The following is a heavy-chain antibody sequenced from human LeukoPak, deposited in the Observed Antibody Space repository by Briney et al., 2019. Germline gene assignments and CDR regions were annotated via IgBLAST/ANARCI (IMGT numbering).Heavy chain of an antibody. J-gene: IGHJ4*02. CDR2: INPNSGGT. D-gene: IGHD6-19*01. CDR3: ARAYRYSSGWYAPFDY. V-gene: IGHV1-2*02. Sequence: GASVKVSCKASGDTFTSYYMHWVRQAPGQGLEWMGWINPNSGGTNYAQKFQGRVTMTRDTSISTAYMELSRLRSDATAVYYCARAYRYSSGWYAPFDYWGQGTLVTVSS. CDR1: GDTFTSYY.